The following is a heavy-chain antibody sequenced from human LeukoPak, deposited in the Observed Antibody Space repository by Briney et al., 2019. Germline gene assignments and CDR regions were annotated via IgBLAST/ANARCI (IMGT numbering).Heavy chain of an antibody. J-gene: IGHJ3*02. D-gene: IGHD3-22*01. Sequence: GGSLRLSCAASGFTFSNAWMSWVRQAPWKGLEWVGRIKSKTDGGTTDYAAPVKGRFTISRDDSKNTLYLQMNSLKTEDTAVYYCVVITRGDAFDIWGQGTMVTVSS. V-gene: IGHV3-15*01. CDR3: VVITRGDAFDI. CDR2: IKSKTDGGTT. CDR1: GFTFSNAW.